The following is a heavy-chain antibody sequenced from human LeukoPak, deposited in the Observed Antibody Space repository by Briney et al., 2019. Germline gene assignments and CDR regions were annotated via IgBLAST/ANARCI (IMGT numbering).Heavy chain of an antibody. CDR1: GFTFSSYS. Sequence: GGSLRLSCAASGFTFSSYSMNWVRQAPGKGLEWVSSISSSSSYIYYADSVKGRFTISRDNAKNSLYLQMNSLKAEDTAVYYCARDWTEYSSSSGDYWGQGTLVTVSS. CDR2: ISSSSSYI. J-gene: IGHJ4*02. CDR3: ARDWTEYSSSSGDY. D-gene: IGHD6-6*01. V-gene: IGHV3-21*01.